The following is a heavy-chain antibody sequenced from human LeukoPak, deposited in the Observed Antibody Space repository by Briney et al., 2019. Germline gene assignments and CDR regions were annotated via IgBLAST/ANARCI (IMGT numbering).Heavy chain of an antibody. CDR3: AKIIAVAGKLVYYYYGMDV. CDR2: ISGSGGST. V-gene: IGHV3-23*01. Sequence: GGSLRLSCAASGFTFSSYAMSWVRQAPGKGLEWVSAISGSGGSTYYADSVKGRFTISRDNAKNSLYLHMNSLRAEDTATYYCAKIIAVAGKLVYYYYGMDVWGQGTTVTVSS. D-gene: IGHD6-19*01. CDR1: GFTFSSYA. J-gene: IGHJ6*02.